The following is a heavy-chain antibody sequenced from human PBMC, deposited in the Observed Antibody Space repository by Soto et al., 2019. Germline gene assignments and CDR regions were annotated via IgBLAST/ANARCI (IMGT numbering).Heavy chain of an antibody. D-gene: IGHD5-18*01. CDR2: ISAYNGDT. J-gene: IGHJ6*02. Sequence: QVQLVQSGAEVKKPGASVKVSCKASGYTFTTYGISWVRQAPGQGLEWMGWISAYNGDTNYAQNLQGRVTMTTDTSTTTAYMELRSLRSDDTAVYYCAREARGNSRAYYYYGMDVWGQGTTVTVSS. CDR1: GYTFTTYG. CDR3: AREARGNSRAYYYYGMDV. V-gene: IGHV1-18*01.